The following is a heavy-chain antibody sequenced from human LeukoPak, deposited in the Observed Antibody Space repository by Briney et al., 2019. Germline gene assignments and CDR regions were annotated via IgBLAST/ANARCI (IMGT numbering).Heavy chain of an antibody. D-gene: IGHD3-22*01. J-gene: IGHJ4*02. CDR1: DDSINFYY. CDR3: ARVLGDDSSAPDFDY. Sequence: SETLSLTCTVSDDSINFYYWSWIRQPPGKGLELIGYIYYNGSTNYNPSFESRVTISIDTSKNQFSLKLSSVTAADTAVYYCARVLGDDSSAPDFDYWGQGTLVTVSS. CDR2: IYYNGST. V-gene: IGHV4-59*01.